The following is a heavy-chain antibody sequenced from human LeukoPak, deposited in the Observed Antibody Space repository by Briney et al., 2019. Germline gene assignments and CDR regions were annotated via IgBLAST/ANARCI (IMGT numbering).Heavy chain of an antibody. J-gene: IGHJ6*02. CDR3: AREIAVAADYYYYGMDV. D-gene: IGHD6-19*01. V-gene: IGHV1-69*13. Sequence: SVKVSCKASGGTFSSYAISWVRQAPGQGLEWMGGIIPIFGTANYAQKFQGRVTITADESTSTAYMELSSLRSEDTAVYYCAREIAVAADYYYYGMDVWGQGTTVTVSS. CDR2: IIPIFGTA. CDR1: GGTFSSYA.